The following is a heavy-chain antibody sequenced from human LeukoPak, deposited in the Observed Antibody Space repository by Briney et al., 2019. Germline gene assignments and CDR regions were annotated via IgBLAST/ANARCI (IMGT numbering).Heavy chain of an antibody. J-gene: IGHJ5*02. CDR3: ANAPEGGYDGPWFDP. CDR2: ISSSGNSR. V-gene: IGHV3-21*04. CDR1: GFILSNYR. D-gene: IGHD5-12*01. Sequence: PGGSLRLSCAASGFILSNYRMNWVRQAPGKGLEWVSYISSSGNSREYADSVKGRFTISRDNARDSLHLQMNSLRVEDTAVYYCANAPEGGYDGPWFDPWGQGTLVTVSS.